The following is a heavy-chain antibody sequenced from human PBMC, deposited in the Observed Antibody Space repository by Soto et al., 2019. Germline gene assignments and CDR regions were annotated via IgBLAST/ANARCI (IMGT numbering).Heavy chain of an antibody. J-gene: IGHJ4*02. D-gene: IGHD5-18*01. Sequence: GESLRLSCAASGFTFSDSAMHWVRQASGKGLEWVGRIRNKGNNYATAYTASVKGRFTISRDDSKNTVYLQMNSLKIDDTAVYYCTSRRDWTAVDPLDYWGLGT. CDR2: IRNKGNNYAT. CDR1: GFTFSDSA. V-gene: IGHV3-73*01. CDR3: TSRRDWTAVDPLDY.